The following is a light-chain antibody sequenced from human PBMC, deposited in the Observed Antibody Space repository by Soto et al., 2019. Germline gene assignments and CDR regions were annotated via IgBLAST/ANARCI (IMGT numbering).Light chain of an antibody. CDR1: QSISTW. CDR2: KAS. J-gene: IGKJ1*01. CDR3: QQYINRWT. V-gene: IGKV1-5*03. Sequence: DIQMTQSPSTLSASVGDRVTITCRASQSISTWLAWYQQKPGKAPKLLIYKASSLESGVPSRFSGSGSGTEFTLTISSLQPDDSATYYCQQYINRWTFGQGTKVDIK.